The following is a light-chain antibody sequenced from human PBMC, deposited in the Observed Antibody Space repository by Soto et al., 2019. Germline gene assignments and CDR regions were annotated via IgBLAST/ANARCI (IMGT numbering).Light chain of an antibody. Sequence: QSVLTQPASVSGSPGQSITISCTGTSSDVAGYNYVSWYQQHPGKAPKLMIYDVSNRPSGVSNRFSGSKSGNTASLTISGLQAEDEADYYCSSYTSSGTLEVFATGTKVTVL. V-gene: IGLV2-14*01. CDR3: SSYTSSGTLEV. CDR2: DVS. J-gene: IGLJ1*01. CDR1: SSDVAGYNY.